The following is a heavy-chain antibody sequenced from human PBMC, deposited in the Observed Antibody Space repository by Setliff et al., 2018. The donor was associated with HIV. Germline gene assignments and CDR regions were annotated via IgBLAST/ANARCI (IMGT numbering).Heavy chain of an antibody. CDR3: ARSPRIGVAGEFEY. D-gene: IGHD6-19*01. V-gene: IGHV4-59*05. Sequence: SETLSLTCTVSGGSISSYYWSWIRQPPGKGLEWIGSIYYRGSTYYSPSLKSRVTISVDTSKNQFSLKVNSVTAADTAVYYCARSPRIGVAGEFEYWGQGTLVTVSS. CDR1: GGSISSYY. CDR2: IYYRGST. J-gene: IGHJ4*02.